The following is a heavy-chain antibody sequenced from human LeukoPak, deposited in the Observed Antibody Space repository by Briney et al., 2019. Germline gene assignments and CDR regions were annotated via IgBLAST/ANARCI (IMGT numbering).Heavy chain of an antibody. J-gene: IGHJ4*02. V-gene: IGHV3-20*04. Sequence: PGGSLRLSCAASGFTFSNAWMSWVRQAPGKGLEWVSGINWNGGSTGYADSVKGRFTISRDNAKNSLYLQMNSLRAEDTALYYCARSGGYYYDSSGDTGPFDYWGQGTLVTVSS. CDR2: INWNGGST. CDR1: GFTFSNAW. CDR3: ARSGGYYYDSSGDTGPFDY. D-gene: IGHD3-22*01.